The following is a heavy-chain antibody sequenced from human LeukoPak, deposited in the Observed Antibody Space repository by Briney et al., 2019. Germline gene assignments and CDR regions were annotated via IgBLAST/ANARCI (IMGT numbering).Heavy chain of an antibody. Sequence: PGGSLRLSCAASGFTFSDYYMSWIRQAPGKGLEWVSYISSSGSTIYYADSVKGRFTISRDNAKNSLYLQMNSLRAEDTAVYYGARDSRVARFGGFQHWGQAPWSPSPQ. CDR3: ARDSRVARFGGFQH. CDR2: ISSSGSTI. D-gene: IGHD3-16*01. V-gene: IGHV3-11*01. CDR1: GFTFSDYY. J-gene: IGHJ1*01.